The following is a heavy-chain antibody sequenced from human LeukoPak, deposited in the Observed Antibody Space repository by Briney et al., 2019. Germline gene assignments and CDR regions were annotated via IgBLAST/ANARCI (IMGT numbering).Heavy chain of an antibody. V-gene: IGHV3-7*01. Sequence: GGSLRLSCVASGFTFSSYWMSWVRQAPGKGLEWVANIKQDGSEKYYVDSVKGRFTISRDNAKNSLYLQMNRLRAEDTAVYYCAREVMDVWGQGTTVTVSS. CDR3: AREVMDV. CDR2: IKQDGSEK. CDR1: GFTFSSYW. J-gene: IGHJ6*02.